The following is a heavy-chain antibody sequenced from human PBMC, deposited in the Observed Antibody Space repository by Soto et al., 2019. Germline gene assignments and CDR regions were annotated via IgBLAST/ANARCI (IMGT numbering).Heavy chain of an antibody. CDR1: GYTFTSYG. CDR2: ISAYNGNT. CDR3: AGTVTTLYYYYGMDV. D-gene: IGHD4-17*01. V-gene: IGHV1-18*01. Sequence: QVQLVQSGAEVKKPGASVKVSCKASGYTFTSYGISWVRQAPGQGLEWMGWISAYNGNTNYAQKLQGRVTMTTDTSTSTAYRELRSLRSDDTAVYYCAGTVTTLYYYYGMDVWGQGTTVTVSS. J-gene: IGHJ6*02.